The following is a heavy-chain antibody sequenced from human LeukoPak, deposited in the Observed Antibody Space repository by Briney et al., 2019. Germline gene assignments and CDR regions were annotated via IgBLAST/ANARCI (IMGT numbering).Heavy chain of an antibody. Sequence: PGGSLRLSCAASGFTFSSYAMSWVRQAPGKGLEWVSAISGSGGSTYYADSVKGRFTISRDNSKNTLYLQMNSLRAEDTAVYYCAKDIMTTVSDYYYYGMDVWGQGTTVTVSS. D-gene: IGHD4-4*01. CDR2: ISGSGGST. CDR3: AKDIMTTVSDYYYYGMDV. CDR1: GFTFSSYA. V-gene: IGHV3-23*01. J-gene: IGHJ6*02.